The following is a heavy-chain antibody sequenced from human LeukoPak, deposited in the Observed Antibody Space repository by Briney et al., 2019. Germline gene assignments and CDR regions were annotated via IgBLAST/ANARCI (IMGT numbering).Heavy chain of an antibody. V-gene: IGHV4-59*12. Sequence: SETLSLTCTVSGGSISSYYWSWIRQPPGKGLEWIGYIYYSGSTNYNPSLKSRVTISVDTSKNQFSLKLSSVTAADTAVYYCARGRYSSSWYRGYFDYWGQGTLVTVSS. CDR1: GGSISSYY. D-gene: IGHD6-13*01. CDR2: IYYSGST. CDR3: ARGRYSSSWYRGYFDY. J-gene: IGHJ4*02.